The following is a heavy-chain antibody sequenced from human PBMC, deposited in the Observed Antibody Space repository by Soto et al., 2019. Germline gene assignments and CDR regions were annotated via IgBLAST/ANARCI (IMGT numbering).Heavy chain of an antibody. CDR2: IIPIFGTA. Sequence: SVKVSCKASGGTFSSYAISWVRQAPGQGLEWMGGIIPIFGTANYAQKFQGRVTITADESTSTAYMELSSLRSEDTAVYYCAREAPKPIYWTNGVCLAVAGTAGLDPRGPGTLGTV. J-gene: IGHJ5*02. D-gene: IGHD6-19*01. V-gene: IGHV1-69*13. CDR3: AREAPKPIYWTNGVCLAVAGTAGLDP. CDR1: GGTFSSYA.